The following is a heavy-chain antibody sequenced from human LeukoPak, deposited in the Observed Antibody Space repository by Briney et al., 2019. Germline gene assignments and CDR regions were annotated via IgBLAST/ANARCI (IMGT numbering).Heavy chain of an antibody. D-gene: IGHD3-9*01. CDR3: ARLVHMTGSKGEFDP. Sequence: SETLSLTCTVSGGSISNYYWSWIRQPAGKGLEWIGRIYTSGSTNYNPSLKSRVTMSVDTSKNQFSLKLSSVTAADTAVYYCARLVHMTGSKGEFDPWGQGTLVTVSS. V-gene: IGHV4-4*07. CDR2: IYTSGST. J-gene: IGHJ5*02. CDR1: GGSISNYY.